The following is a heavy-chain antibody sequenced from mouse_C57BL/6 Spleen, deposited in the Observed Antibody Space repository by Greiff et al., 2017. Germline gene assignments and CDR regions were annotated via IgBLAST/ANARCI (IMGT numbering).Heavy chain of an antibody. Sequence: QVQLQQSGAELVKPGASVKISCKASGYAFSSYWMNWVKQRPIQGLEWIGNIDPSDSETHYNQKFKDKATLTVDKSSSTAYMQLSSLTSEDSAVYYCARGGSTVVDPFAYWGQGTLVTVSA. J-gene: IGHJ3*01. CDR3: ARGGSTVVDPFAY. CDR2: IDPSDSET. D-gene: IGHD1-1*01. V-gene: IGHV1-52*01. CDR1: GYAFSSYW.